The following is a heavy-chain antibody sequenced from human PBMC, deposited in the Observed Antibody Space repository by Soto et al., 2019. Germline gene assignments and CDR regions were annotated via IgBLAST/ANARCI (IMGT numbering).Heavy chain of an antibody. J-gene: IGHJ6*03. CDR2: ISAYNGNT. D-gene: IGHD6-19*01. Sequence: GASVKVSCKASGYTFTSYGITWVRQAPGQGLEWMGWISAYNGNTNYAQKLQGRVTMTTDTSTSTAYMELRSLRSDDTAVYYCARVAVAGRVDYWGQGTLVTVSSGKGLFWGRVGYYMDVWGKGTTVTVSS. V-gene: IGHV1-18*01. CDR3: ARVAVAGRVDYWGQGTLVTVSSGKGLFWGRVGYYMDV. CDR1: GYTFTSYG.